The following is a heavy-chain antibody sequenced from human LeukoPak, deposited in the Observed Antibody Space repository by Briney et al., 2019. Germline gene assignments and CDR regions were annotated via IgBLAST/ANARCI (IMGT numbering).Heavy chain of an antibody. J-gene: IGHJ3*01. CDR2: IRYDGSDK. CDR1: GFTFRTYG. V-gene: IGHV3-30*02. D-gene: IGHD3-16*01. Sequence: PGGSLRLSCAASGFTFRTYGMHWVRQAPGKGLEWVTFIRYDGSDKYYADSGRGRFTISRDNSKNTLFLQMNSLRVEDTAVYYCAKRADYYDSSRALYDAFDLWGQGTMVTVSS. CDR3: AKRADYYDSSRALYDAFDL.